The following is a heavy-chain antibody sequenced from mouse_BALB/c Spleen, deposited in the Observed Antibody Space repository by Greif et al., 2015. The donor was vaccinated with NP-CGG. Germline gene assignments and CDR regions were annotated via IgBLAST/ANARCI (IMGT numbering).Heavy chain of an antibody. CDR1: GYTFTSYY. CDR2: INPSNGGT. D-gene: IGHD2-4*01. V-gene: IGHV1S16*01. CDR3: TTIYYDYDGAY. J-gene: IGHJ3*01. Sequence: QVQLQQSGAELVKPGASVKLSCKASGYTFTSYYMYWVKQRPGQGLEWIGEINPSNGGTNFNEKFKSKATLTVDKSSSTAYMQLSSLTSEDSAVYYCTTIYYDYDGAYWGQGTLVTVSA.